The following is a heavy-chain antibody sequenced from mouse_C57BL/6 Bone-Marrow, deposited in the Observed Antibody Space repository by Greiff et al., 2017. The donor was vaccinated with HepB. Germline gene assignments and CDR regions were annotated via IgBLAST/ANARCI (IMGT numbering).Heavy chain of an antibody. V-gene: IGHV1-69*01. J-gene: IGHJ2*01. CDR3: ARSTVVDFDD. Sequence: QVQLQQPGAELVMPGASVKLSCKASGYTFTSYWMHWVKQRPGQGLEWIGEIDPSDSYTNYNQKFKGKSTLTVDKSSSTAYMQLSSLTSEDSAVYYCARSTVVDFDDWGKGTTLTVSS. CDR1: GYTFTSYW. D-gene: IGHD1-1*01. CDR2: IDPSDSYT.